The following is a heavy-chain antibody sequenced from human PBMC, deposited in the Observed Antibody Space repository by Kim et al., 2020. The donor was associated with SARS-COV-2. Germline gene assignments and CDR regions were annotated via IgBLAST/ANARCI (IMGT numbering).Heavy chain of an antibody. CDR2: IYHSGST. D-gene: IGHD1-26*01. CDR1: GGSISSSNW. CDR3: ARSQGELPCDH. V-gene: IGHV4-4*02. J-gene: IGHJ4*02. Sequence: SETLSLTCAVSGGSISSSNWWSWVRQPPGKGLEWIGEIYHSGSTNYNPSLKSRVTISVDKSNNQFSLKLSSLIAADTAVYYCARSQGELPCDHWGQGTLVTVSS.